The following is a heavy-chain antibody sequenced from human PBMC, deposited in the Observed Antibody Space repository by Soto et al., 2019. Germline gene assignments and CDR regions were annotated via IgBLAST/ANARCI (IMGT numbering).Heavy chain of an antibody. Sequence: ASVKVSCKASGGTFSSYTISWVRQAPGQGLEWMGRIIPILGITNYAQKFQGRVTITADKSTSTAYMELSSLRSEDTAVYYCARAYCSSTSCYGDLDYWGQGTLVTVSS. CDR2: IIPILGIT. D-gene: IGHD2-2*01. CDR1: GGTFSSYT. J-gene: IGHJ4*02. CDR3: ARAYCSSTSCYGDLDY. V-gene: IGHV1-69*02.